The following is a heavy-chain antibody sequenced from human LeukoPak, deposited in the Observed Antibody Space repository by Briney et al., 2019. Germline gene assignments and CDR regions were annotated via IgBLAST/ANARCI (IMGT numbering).Heavy chain of an antibody. J-gene: IGHJ3*02. D-gene: IGHD1-26*01. V-gene: IGHV1-2*02. CDR1: GYTFTGYY. Sequence: PGASVKVSCKAFGYTFTGYYMHWVRQAPGQGLEWMGWINPNSGGTNYAQKFQGRVTMTRDTSISTAYMELSRLRSDDTAVYYCAREAVGATSAFDIWGQGTMVTVSS. CDR2: INPNSGGT. CDR3: AREAVGATSAFDI.